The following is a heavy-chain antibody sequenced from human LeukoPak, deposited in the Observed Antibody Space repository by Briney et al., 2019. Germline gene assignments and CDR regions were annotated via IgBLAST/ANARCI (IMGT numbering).Heavy chain of an antibody. J-gene: IGHJ3*02. CDR1: GDSISSSPYY. V-gene: IGHV4-39*07. D-gene: IGHD1-26*01. Sequence: PSETLSLTCTVSGDSISSSPYYWGWIRQPPGKGLEWIGNIYNSGGTYYNPSLKSRVTILVDTSNNQFSLKLNSVTAADTAVYYCARDSRRELLHAFDIWGQGTMVTVSS. CDR3: ARDSRRELLHAFDI. CDR2: IYNSGGT.